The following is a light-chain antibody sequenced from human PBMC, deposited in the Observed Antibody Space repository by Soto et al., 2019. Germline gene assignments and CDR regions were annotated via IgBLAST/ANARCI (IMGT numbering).Light chain of an antibody. J-gene: IGKJ1*01. CDR1: QSVSSRY. Sequence: EIVLTQAPGTPSLSTGERTTRSCRARQSVSSRYLAWYQQKPGQAPRLLIYGASSKATGIPDRFSGSGSGTDFTLTIIRVDPEDYAVYYCQQYGSSPRTFGQGTKVDIK. CDR3: QQYGSSPRT. CDR2: GAS. V-gene: IGKV3-20*01.